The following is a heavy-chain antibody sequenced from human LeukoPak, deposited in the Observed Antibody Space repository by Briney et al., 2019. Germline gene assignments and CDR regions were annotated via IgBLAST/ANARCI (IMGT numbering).Heavy chain of an antibody. CDR1: EFTFSDYA. Sequence: QPGGSLRLSCAASEFTFSDYAMTWVRQAPGKGLEWVSLITDISDTTYYADSVKGRFTISRDNSKNTLYLQMNSLRAEDTALYYCAKSRRDSKAFDYWGQGTLVTVSS. V-gene: IGHV3-23*01. CDR2: ITDISDTT. CDR3: AKSRRDSKAFDY. D-gene: IGHD3-22*01. J-gene: IGHJ4*02.